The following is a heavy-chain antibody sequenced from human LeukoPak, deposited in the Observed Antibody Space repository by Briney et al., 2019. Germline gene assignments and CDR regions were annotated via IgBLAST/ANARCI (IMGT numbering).Heavy chain of an antibody. D-gene: IGHD3-22*01. V-gene: IGHV4-4*07. CDR3: ARGKVVVGTPGQNSWDY. CDR2: IHTSGST. J-gene: IGHJ4*02. CDR1: GGSISSYY. Sequence: SETLSLTCTVSGGSISSYYWNWIRQPAGKGLEWIGRIHTSGSTNYNPSLKSRITMSVDTSKNQFPLKLSSVTAADTAVYYCARGKVVVGTPGQNSWDYWGQGTLVTVSS.